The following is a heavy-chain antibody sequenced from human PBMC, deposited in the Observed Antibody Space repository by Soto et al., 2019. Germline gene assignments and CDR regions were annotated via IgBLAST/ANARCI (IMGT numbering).Heavy chain of an antibody. J-gene: IGHJ5*02. V-gene: IGHV2-5*02. Sequence: QITLKESGPTLVKPTQTLTLTCTFSGFSLSTSGVGVGWIRQPPGKALEWLALIYWDDDKRYSPSLKSRLTISNDXXQXQXXLTLTNLDPVDPATYYCAHIDCDYYSPGSYTPNDPWGQGTLVTVSS. CDR1: GFSLSTSGVG. CDR2: IYWDDDK. D-gene: IGHD3-10*01. CDR3: AHIDCDYYSPGSYTPNDP.